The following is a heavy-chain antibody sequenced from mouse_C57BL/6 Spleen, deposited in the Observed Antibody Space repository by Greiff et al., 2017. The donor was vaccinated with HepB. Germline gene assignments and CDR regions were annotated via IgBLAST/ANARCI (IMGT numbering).Heavy chain of an antibody. CDR2: ISDGGSYT. CDR3: ARDNYGSSPWFGDY. V-gene: IGHV5-4*01. J-gene: IGHJ2*01. CDR1: GFTFSSYA. D-gene: IGHD1-1*01. Sequence: EVKVVESGGGLVKPGGSLKLSCAASGFTFSSYAMSWVRQTPEKRLEWVATISDGGSYTYYPDNVKGRFTISRDNAKNNLYLQMSHLKSEDTAMYYCARDNYGSSPWFGDYWGQGTTLTVSS.